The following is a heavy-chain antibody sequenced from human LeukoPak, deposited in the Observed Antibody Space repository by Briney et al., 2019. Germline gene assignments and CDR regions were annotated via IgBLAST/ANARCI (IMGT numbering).Heavy chain of an antibody. CDR1: GFTFTGHT. J-gene: IGHJ5*02. D-gene: IGHD1-7*01. Sequence: GGSLRLSCAASGFTFTGHTMTWLRQAPGKGLEWVSSISGSGGSTYYADSVKGRFTISRDNSKNTLFLQMNSLRAEDTAVYYCVKDPNSWNYDLPAIIFDPWGQGTLVTVSS. V-gene: IGHV3-23*01. CDR3: VKDPNSWNYDLPAIIFDP. CDR2: ISGSGGST.